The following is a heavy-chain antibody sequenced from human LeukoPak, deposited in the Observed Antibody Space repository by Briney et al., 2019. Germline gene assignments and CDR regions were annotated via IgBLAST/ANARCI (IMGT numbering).Heavy chain of an antibody. J-gene: IGHJ4*02. Sequence: GGSLRLSCAASGFIFSSYGMSWVRQAPGKGLEWVSSISGSGGSTYSADSVKGRFTISRDNSKNTLYLQMNSLRAEDTAVYYCAKTGSVRGGYWGQGTLVTVSS. CDR1: GFIFSSYG. V-gene: IGHV3-23*01. CDR2: ISGSGGST. CDR3: AKTGSVRGGY. D-gene: IGHD3-10*01.